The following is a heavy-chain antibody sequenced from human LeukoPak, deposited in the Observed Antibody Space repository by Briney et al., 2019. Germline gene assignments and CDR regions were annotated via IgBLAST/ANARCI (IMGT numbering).Heavy chain of an antibody. J-gene: IGHJ6*03. D-gene: IGHD2-21*02. CDR3: ARALAYCGGDCYSGGNYYYYMDV. CDR1: GGSISSHY. Sequence: SETLSLTCTVSGGSISSHYWSWIRQPPGKGLEWIGYIYYSGSTNYDPSLESRVTISVDTSKNQFSLKLSSVTAADTAVYYCARALAYCGGDCYSGGNYYYYMDVWGKGTTVTVSS. V-gene: IGHV4-59*11. CDR2: IYYSGST.